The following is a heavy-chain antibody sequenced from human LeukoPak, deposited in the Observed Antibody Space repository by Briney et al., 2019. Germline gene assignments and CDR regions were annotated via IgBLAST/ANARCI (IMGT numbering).Heavy chain of an antibody. CDR2: IEQDGSEK. J-gene: IGHJ4*02. V-gene: IGHV3-7*05. Sequence: GGSLRLSCAASGFTFSSYWMSWVRQAPGKGLEWVANIEQDGSEKYYVDSVKGRFTISRDNAKNSLYLQMNSLRAEDTAVYYCARGGDYDILTGHFDYWGQGTLVTVSS. CDR1: GFTFSSYW. D-gene: IGHD3-9*01. CDR3: ARGGDYDILTGHFDY.